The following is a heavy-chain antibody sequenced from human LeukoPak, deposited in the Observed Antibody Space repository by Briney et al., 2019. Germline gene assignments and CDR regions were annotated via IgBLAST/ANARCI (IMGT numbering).Heavy chain of an antibody. J-gene: IGHJ4*02. CDR3: AKDRTDYFDY. D-gene: IGHD3/OR15-3a*01. CDR1: GFTFSSYD. Sequence: PGGSLRLSCAPSGFTFSSYDIHWVRQAPGKGLEWVAFIRYDGSNKYYADSVKGRFTISRDKSKNTLYLQMTSLRVEDTAVYYCAKDRTDYFDYWGQGTLVTVSS. V-gene: IGHV3-30*02. CDR2: IRYDGSNK.